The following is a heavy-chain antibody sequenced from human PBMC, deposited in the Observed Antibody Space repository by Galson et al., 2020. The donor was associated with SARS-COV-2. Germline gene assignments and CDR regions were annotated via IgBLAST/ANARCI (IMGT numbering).Heavy chain of an antibody. CDR1: GFTISSNY. V-gene: IGHV3-53*01. J-gene: IGHJ4*02. CDR2: IYSGGST. CDR3: ARDLKDIV. Sequence: GASLKISCAASGFTISSNYMSWVRQAPGKGLEWVSVIYSGGSTYYADSVKGRFTISRDNSKNTLYLQMNSLRTEDTAVYYCARDLKDIVWGQGTLVTVSS. D-gene: IGHD2-15*01.